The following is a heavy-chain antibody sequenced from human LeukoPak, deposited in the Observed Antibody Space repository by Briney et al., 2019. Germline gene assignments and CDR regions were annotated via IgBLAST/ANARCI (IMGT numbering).Heavy chain of an antibody. CDR3: ARVSVIWDYYGSGRDQYYFDY. V-gene: IGHV1-18*01. CDR2: ISAYNGNT. CDR1: GYTFTSYG. Sequence: VASVKVSCKASGYTFTSYGISWVRQAPGQGLEWMGWISAYNGNTNYAQKLQGRVTMTTDTSTSTAYMELRSLRSDDTAVYYCARVSVIWDYYGSGRDQYYFDYWGQGTLVTVSS. D-gene: IGHD3-10*01. J-gene: IGHJ4*02.